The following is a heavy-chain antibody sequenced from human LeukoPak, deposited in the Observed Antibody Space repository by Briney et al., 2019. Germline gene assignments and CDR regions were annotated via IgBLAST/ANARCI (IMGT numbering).Heavy chain of an antibody. J-gene: IGHJ4*02. CDR3: ARRYCSGGSCYSIGY. D-gene: IGHD2-15*01. CDR2: IRDDGSNK. CDR1: GFTFSRYG. V-gene: IGHV3-30*02. Sequence: GGSLRLSCAASGFTFSRYGMHWVRQAPGKGGGGVAFIRDDGSNKYYDSVTGRFTISRDNSKNTLYLQINSLRAEDTAVSYCARRYCSGGSCYSIGYWGQGTLVTVSS.